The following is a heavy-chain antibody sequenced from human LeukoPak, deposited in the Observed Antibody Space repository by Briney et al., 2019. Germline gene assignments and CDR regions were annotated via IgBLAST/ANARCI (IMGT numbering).Heavy chain of an antibody. V-gene: IGHV3-30*03. J-gene: IGHJ5*02. CDR3: ARDDWGFDP. D-gene: IGHD2-21*01. CDR1: GFTFSSYG. Sequence: PGGSLRLSCAASGFTFSSYGMHWARQAPGKGLEWVAFISYDGRNKYYADSVKGRFTISRDNSKNTLYLQMNSLRAEDTAVFYCARDDWGFDPWGQGTLVTVSS. CDR2: ISYDGRNK.